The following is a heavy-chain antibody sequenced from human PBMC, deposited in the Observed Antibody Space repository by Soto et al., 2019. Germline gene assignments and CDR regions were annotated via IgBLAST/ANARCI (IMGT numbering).Heavy chain of an antibody. CDR2: ISAAGDST. J-gene: IGHJ4*02. D-gene: IGHD6-13*01. CDR1: GFTFRSYA. Sequence: GGSLRLSCVASGFTFRSYAMSWVRQAPGKGLEWFSAISAAGDSTYYADSVKGRFSISRANSKDTLYLQMSSLRADDTAIYYCAKEHTTYSSTWTDYWGQGVLVTVSS. V-gene: IGHV3-23*01. CDR3: AKEHTTYSSTWTDY.